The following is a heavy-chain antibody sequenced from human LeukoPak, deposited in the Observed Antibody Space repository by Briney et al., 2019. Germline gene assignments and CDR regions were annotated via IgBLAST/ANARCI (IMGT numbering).Heavy chain of an antibody. CDR2: ISSSSSYI. Sequence: PGGSLRLSCAASGFTFSSYSMNWVRQAPGKGLEWVSSISSSSSYIYYADSVKGRFTISRDNAKNSLYLQMNSLRAEDTAVYYCASAPWWGDYDPPDYWGQGTLVTVSS. V-gene: IGHV3-21*01. CDR1: GFTFSSYS. J-gene: IGHJ4*02. D-gene: IGHD4-17*01. CDR3: ASAPWWGDYDPPDY.